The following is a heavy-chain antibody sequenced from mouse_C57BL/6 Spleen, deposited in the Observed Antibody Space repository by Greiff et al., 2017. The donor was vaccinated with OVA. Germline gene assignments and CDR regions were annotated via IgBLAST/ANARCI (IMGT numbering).Heavy chain of an antibody. J-gene: IGHJ3*01. V-gene: IGHV1-55*01. D-gene: IGHD1-1*01. CDR3: ARGGHYYGSSEGFAY. Sequence: VQLQQPGAELVKPGASVKMSCKASGYTFTSYWITWVKQRPGQGLEWIGDIYPGSGSTNYNEKFKSKATLTVDTSSSTAYMQLSSLTSEDSAVYYCARGGHYYGSSEGFAYWGQGTLVTVSA. CDR2: IYPGSGST. CDR1: GYTFTSYW.